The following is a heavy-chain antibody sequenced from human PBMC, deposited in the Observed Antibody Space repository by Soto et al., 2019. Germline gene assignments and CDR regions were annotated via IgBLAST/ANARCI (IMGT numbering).Heavy chain of an antibody. CDR3: ARATLEQQLGY. Sequence: QVQLQESGPGLVKPSQTLSLTCTVSGGSISSGHYYWSWIRQPPGKGLEWIGYIYYTGSTYYVPSLRSRVTRSPDTSHNQFSLKLCSVTAADTAVYYCARATLEQQLGYWGQGTLVTVSS. CDR2: IYYTGST. V-gene: IGHV4-30-4*01. D-gene: IGHD6-13*01. J-gene: IGHJ4*02. CDR1: GGSISSGHYY.